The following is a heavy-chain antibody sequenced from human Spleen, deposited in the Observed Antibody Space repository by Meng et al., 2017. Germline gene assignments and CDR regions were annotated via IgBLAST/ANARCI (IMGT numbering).Heavy chain of an antibody. CDR3: ARRAPYRGVDY. D-gene: IGHD3-10*01. CDR2: ISSSGSTI. V-gene: IGHV3-48*03. J-gene: IGHJ4*02. CDR1: GFTFSSYE. Sequence: GESLKISCAASGFTFSSYEMNWVRQAPGKGLEWVSYISSSGSTIYYADSVKGRFTISRDNAKNTLYLQMNSLRAEDTAVYYCARRAPYRGVDYWGQGTLVTVSS.